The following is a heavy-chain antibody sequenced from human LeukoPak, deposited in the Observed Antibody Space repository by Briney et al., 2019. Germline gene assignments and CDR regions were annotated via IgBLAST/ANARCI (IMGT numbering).Heavy chain of an antibody. D-gene: IGHD3-9*01. CDR1: GFNVSSNY. CDR3: ATDIRSSPLGF. V-gene: IGHV3-66*01. CDR2: LYRGGTT. Sequence: GGSLRLSCAASGFNVSSNYMSWVRQAPGKGLEWISVLYRGGTTYYADSVKGRFTISRDSSNNTLFLQMSNLRADDSGLYYCATDIRSSPLGFWGHGTLVTVSS. J-gene: IGHJ4*01.